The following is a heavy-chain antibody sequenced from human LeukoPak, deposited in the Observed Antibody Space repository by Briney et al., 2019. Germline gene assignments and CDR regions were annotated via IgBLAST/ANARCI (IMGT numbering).Heavy chain of an antibody. V-gene: IGHV1-18*01. CDR2: ISVYNGNT. D-gene: IGHD2-2*01. J-gene: IGHJ5*02. CDR1: GYTFTSYG. Sequence: ASVKVSCKASGYTFTSYGISWVRQAPGQGLEWMGWISVYNGNTNYAQKLQGRVTMTTDTSTSTAYMELRSLRSDDTAVYYCARDLYCSSTSCPLGWWFDPWGQGTLVTVSS. CDR3: ARDLYCSSTSCPLGWWFDP.